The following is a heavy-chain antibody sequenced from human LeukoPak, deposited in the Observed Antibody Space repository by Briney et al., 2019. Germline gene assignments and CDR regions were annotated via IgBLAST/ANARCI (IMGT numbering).Heavy chain of an antibody. V-gene: IGHV3-7*03. CDR3: ARDFSPLTADY. Sequence: PGGSLRLSCAASGFAFSSNWMNWVRQAPGKRLEWVANIKQDGSEKYYVDSVKGRFTISRDNAKNSPYLQMSSLRTEDTAVYYCARDFSPLTADYWGQGTLVTVSS. CDR2: IKQDGSEK. D-gene: IGHD3-9*01. J-gene: IGHJ4*02. CDR1: GFAFSSNW.